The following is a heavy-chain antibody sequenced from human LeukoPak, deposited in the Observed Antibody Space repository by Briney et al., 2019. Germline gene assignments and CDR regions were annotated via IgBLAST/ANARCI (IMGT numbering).Heavy chain of an antibody. V-gene: IGHV4-39*07. J-gene: IGHJ4*02. CDR2: IYYSGST. CDR3: ARNSRTYGDYDF. Sequence: SETLSLTCSVSGASTSNSSYYWGWIRQPQGKGLEWIGSIYYSGSTYYNPSLNSRVTISSDTSKDQFSLKLNSVTAADTAVYYCARNSRTYGDYDFWGQGTLVTVSS. CDR1: GASTSNSSYY. D-gene: IGHD4-17*01.